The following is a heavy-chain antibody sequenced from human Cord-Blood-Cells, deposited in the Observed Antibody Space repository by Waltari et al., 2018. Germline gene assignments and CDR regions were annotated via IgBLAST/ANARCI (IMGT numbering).Heavy chain of an antibody. D-gene: IGHD6-6*01. J-gene: IGHJ2*01. CDR3: ATVLGGPEQLHWYFDL. V-gene: IGHV1-24*01. CDR1: GYTLTDLS. CDR2: VDPEDGET. Sequence: QVQLVQSGAEVKKPGAPVKVSCKVSGYTLTDLSMHWVRQAPGKGLEWMGCVDPEDGETIYAQKFQGRVTMTEDTSTDTAYMELSSLRSEDTAVYYCATVLGGPEQLHWYFDLWGRGTLVTVSS.